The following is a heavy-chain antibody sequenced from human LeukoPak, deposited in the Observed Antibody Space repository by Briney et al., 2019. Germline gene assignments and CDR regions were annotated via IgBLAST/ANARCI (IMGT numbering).Heavy chain of an antibody. CDR3: AKGRELQRTKKGYFDY. J-gene: IGHJ4*02. CDR1: GFTFDDYG. CDR2: INWNGGST. D-gene: IGHD1-26*01. V-gene: IGHV3-20*04. Sequence: GGSLRLSCAASGFTFDDYGMSWVRQAPGKGLEWVSGINWNGGSTGYADSVKGRFTISRDNAKNSLYLQMNSLRAEDTAVYYCAKGRELQRTKKGYFDYWGQGTLVTVSS.